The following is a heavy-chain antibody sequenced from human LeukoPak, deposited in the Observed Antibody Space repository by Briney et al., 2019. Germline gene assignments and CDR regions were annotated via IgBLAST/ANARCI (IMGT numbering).Heavy chain of an antibody. V-gene: IGHV1-69*13. CDR1: GCTFSSYA. D-gene: IGHD3-10*01. CDR3: ARSIITMVRGVIITGFDY. J-gene: IGHJ4*02. CDR2: IIPIFGTA. Sequence: ASVKVSCKASGCTFSSYAISWVRQAPGQGLEWMGGIIPIFGTANYAQKFQGRVTITADESTSTAYMELSSLRSEDTAVYYCARSIITMVRGVIITGFDYWGQGTLVTVSS.